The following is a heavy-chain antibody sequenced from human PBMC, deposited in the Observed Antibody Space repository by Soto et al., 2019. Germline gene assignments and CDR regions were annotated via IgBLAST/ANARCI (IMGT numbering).Heavy chain of an antibody. CDR1: GGTFSSYA. D-gene: IGHD3-3*01. J-gene: IGHJ4*02. V-gene: IGHV1-69*01. Sequence: QVQLVQSGADLKKPGSSVKVSCKASGGTFSSYAISWVRQAPGQGLEWMGGIIPIFGTANYAQNFQGRVTITADESTSTAYMELCSLRSEDTAVSYCAGGNYYYFWSGYYTEYWGQGTLVTVSS. CDR2: IIPIFGTA. CDR3: AGGNYYYFWSGYYTEY.